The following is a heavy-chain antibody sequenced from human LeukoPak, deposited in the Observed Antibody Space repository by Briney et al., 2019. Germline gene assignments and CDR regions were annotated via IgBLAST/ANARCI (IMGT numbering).Heavy chain of an antibody. CDR2: IYSCGST. V-gene: IGHV3-53*04. Sequence: GGSLTLSCPSSRFTVSSNYMSWVRQAPGKGLEGVSVIYSCGSTYYADCVKGRFTISRHNSKNALYLQMNSLRAEDTAVYYCARADEYYYYGMGVWGQGTTVTVSS. CDR3: ARADEYYYYGMGV. CDR1: RFTVSSNY. J-gene: IGHJ6*02.